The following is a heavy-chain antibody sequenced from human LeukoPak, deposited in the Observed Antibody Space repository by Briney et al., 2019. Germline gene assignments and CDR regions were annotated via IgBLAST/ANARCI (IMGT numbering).Heavy chain of an antibody. V-gene: IGHV4-39*01. J-gene: IGHJ5*02. CDR3: ARTESGYHSWFDP. Sequence: SETLSLTCTVSGDSISGSSYYWGWIRQPPGKGLEWIATVFTGSTYYNPSLKSRITIFVDTSKNQFSLKLSSATAADTAVYFCARTESGYHSWFDPWGQGTLVTVSS. CDR2: VFTGST. D-gene: IGHD3-3*01. CDR1: GDSISGSSYY.